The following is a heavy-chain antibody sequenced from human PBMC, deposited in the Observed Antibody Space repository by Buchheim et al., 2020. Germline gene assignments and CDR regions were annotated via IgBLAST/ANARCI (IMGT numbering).Heavy chain of an antibody. CDR2: ISGSGGST. CDR3: AKTSDRWWEETLELFDY. J-gene: IGHJ4*02. D-gene: IGHD1-26*01. CDR1: GFTFSSYA. Sequence: EVQLLESGGGLVQPGGSLRLSCAASGFTFSSYAMSWVRQAPGKGLEWVSAISGSGGSTYYADSVKGRFTISRDNSKTKLYLQMNSLRAEDTAVYYCAKTSDRWWEETLELFDYWGQGTL. V-gene: IGHV3-23*01.